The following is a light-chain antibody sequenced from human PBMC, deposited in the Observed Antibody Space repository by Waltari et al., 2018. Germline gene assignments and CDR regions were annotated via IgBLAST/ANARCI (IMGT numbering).Light chain of an antibody. Sequence: QSALTQPPSASGSPGQSVTISCSGTNSDIGTSHYVSWFHQHPGSAPNLLIYEVNNRPSGVPDRFSGSKSDNRASLTVSGLQADDEAVYHCSSYAGSNTLVFGGGTRLTVL. CDR3: SSYAGSNTLV. V-gene: IGLV2-8*01. CDR2: EVN. J-gene: IGLJ2*01. CDR1: NSDIGTSHY.